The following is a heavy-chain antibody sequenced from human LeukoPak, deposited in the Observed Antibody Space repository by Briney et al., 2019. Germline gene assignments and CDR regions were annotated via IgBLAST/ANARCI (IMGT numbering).Heavy chain of an antibody. Sequence: ASVKVSCTASGYTFTVYFIHWVRQAPGQGLEWMGRINPNSGATDYAQKFQGRVTMTRDTSISTAYMELSSPKSDDTAVYYCAKIGSSHDFDYWGQGTLITVSS. CDR2: INPNSGAT. D-gene: IGHD1-26*01. CDR1: GYTFTVYF. V-gene: IGHV1-2*06. J-gene: IGHJ4*02. CDR3: AKIGSSHDFDY.